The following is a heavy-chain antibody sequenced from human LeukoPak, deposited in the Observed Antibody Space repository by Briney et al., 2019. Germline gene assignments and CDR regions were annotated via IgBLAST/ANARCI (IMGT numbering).Heavy chain of an antibody. D-gene: IGHD3-3*01. CDR2: IYHSGST. CDR3: ARQDYDFRGGYFDY. V-gene: IGHV4-30-2*05. CDR1: GGSISSGGYY. J-gene: IGHJ4*02. Sequence: SQTLSLTCTVSGGSISSGGYYWSWIRQPPGKGLEWIGYIYHSGSTYYNPSLKSRVTIPVDTSKNQFSLKLSSVTAADTAVYYCARQDYDFRGGYFDYWGQGTLVTVSS.